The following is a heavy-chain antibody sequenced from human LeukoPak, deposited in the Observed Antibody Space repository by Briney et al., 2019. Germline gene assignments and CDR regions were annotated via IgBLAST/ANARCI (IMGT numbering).Heavy chain of an antibody. J-gene: IGHJ4*02. CDR2: INHSGST. CDR3: ARGWGYFDY. CDR1: GGSFSGYY. D-gene: IGHD3-16*01. Sequence: SETLSLTCAVYGGSFSGYYWSWIRQPPGKGLEWIGEINHSGSTNYNPSLESRVTISVDTSKNLFSLKLTSVTAADTAMYYCARGWGYFDYWGQGTLVTVSS. V-gene: IGHV4-34*01.